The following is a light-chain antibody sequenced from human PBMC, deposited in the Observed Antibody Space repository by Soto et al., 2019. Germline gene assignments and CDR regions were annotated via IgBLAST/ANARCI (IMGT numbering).Light chain of an antibody. CDR1: QSVSSN. CDR2: GAS. V-gene: IGKV3-15*01. J-gene: IGKJ1*01. Sequence: EIVMTQSPATLSVSPGERAPLSCRASQSVSSNLAWYQQKPGQAPRLLIYGASTRATGIPARFSCSGSGTEFTLTISSLQSEDFAVYYCQQYNNWPRTFGQGTKVEIK. CDR3: QQYNNWPRT.